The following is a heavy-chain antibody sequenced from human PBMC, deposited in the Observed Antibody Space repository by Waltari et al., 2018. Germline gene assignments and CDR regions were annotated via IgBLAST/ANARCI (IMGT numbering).Heavy chain of an antibody. CDR2: VHRSGRT. V-gene: IGHV4-4*02. Sequence: QLQLQQSGPGVVTPSESLALTCAVSGDSISGNYWWNWVRQSPGKGLEWIGQVHRSGRTNYHPSFASRVTVSIDTSNSQFSLKMPSPTAADTAMYYCARDRGSGLYLDSWGQGTLVTVS. J-gene: IGHJ4*02. CDR1: GDSISGNYW. D-gene: IGHD2-15*01. CDR3: ARDRGSGLYLDS.